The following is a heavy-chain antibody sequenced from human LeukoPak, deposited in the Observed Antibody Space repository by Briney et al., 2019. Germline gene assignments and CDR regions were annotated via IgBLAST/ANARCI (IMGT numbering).Heavy chain of an antibody. CDR3: ARAPGGYYYGMDV. D-gene: IGHD3-10*01. CDR2: IKQDGSEK. J-gene: IGHJ6*04. V-gene: IGHV3-7*03. Sequence: GGSLRLSCAASGFTFSGYWMTWVRQAPGKGLEWVGNIKQDGSEKYYVDSVEGRFTISRDNAKNSLYLQMNSLRAEDTAVYYCARAPGGYYYGMDVWGKGTTVTVSS. CDR1: GFTFSGYW.